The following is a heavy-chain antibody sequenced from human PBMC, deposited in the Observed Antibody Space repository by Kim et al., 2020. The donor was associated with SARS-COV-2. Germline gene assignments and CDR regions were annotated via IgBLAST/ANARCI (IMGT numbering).Heavy chain of an antibody. J-gene: IGHJ4*02. V-gene: IGHV1-18*01. CDR3: GSVHLNLRGYHFDF. CDR1: GYTFTSYG. D-gene: IGHD3-10*01. CDR2: ISAYNGNT. Sequence: ASVKVSCKASGYTFTSYGISWVRQAPGQGLEWMGWISAYNGNTNYAQKLQGRVTMTTDTSTSTAYMELRSLRSDDTAVYYCGSVHLNLRGYHFDFWGQGTLVTVSS.